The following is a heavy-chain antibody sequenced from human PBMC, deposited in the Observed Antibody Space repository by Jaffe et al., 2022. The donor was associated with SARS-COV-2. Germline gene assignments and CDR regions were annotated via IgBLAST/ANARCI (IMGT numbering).Heavy chain of an antibody. CDR3: ARGGGYIYGPPGY. V-gene: IGHV3-74*01. CDR2: INSDGSST. CDR1: GFTFSRYD. J-gene: IGHJ4*02. Sequence: EVQLVESGGGLVQPGGSLRLSCAASGFTFSRYDMHWVRQAPGKGLVWVSRINSDGSSTTYADSVKGRFTISRDHAKNTLYLQMNSLKVEDTAVYYCARGGGYIYGPPGYWGQGTLVTVSS. D-gene: IGHD5-18*01.